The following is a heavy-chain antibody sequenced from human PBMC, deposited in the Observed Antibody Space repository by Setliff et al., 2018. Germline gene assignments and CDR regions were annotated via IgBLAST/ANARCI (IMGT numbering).Heavy chain of an antibody. CDR2: IYSGGNT. CDR3: ARDSPIRLGVIPS. D-gene: IGHD2-21*01. Sequence: GGSLRLSCAASGFTVSSNYMSWVRQPPGKGLEWVSVIYSGGNTYYADSVKGRFTISRDNAKNSVYLQMNSLRAEDTAIYFCARDSPIRLGVIPSWGPGTLVTVSS. J-gene: IGHJ4*02. CDR1: GFTVSSNY. V-gene: IGHV3-66*01.